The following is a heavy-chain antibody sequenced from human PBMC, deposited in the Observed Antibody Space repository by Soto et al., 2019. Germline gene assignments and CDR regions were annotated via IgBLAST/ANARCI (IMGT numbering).Heavy chain of an antibody. D-gene: IGHD3-22*01. V-gene: IGHV1-69*12. CDR1: GGTFSSYA. J-gene: IGHJ6*02. Sequence: QVQLVQSGAEVKKPGSSVKVSCKASGGTFSSYAISWVRQAPGQGLEWMGGIIPIFGTANYAQKFQGRATITADESTSTAYMELSSLRSEDTAVYYCARHDSSPTPTKGYYYYGMDVWGQGTTVTVSS. CDR2: IIPIFGTA. CDR3: ARHDSSPTPTKGYYYYGMDV.